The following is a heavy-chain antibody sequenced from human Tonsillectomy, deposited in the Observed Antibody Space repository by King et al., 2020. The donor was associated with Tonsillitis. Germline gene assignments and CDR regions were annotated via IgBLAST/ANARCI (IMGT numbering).Heavy chain of an antibody. J-gene: IGHJ6*02. CDR2: ISWNSGSI. D-gene: IGHD2-2*01. CDR3: AKDIVILGYCSSTSCRDYYYYGMDV. V-gene: IGHV3-9*01. CDR1: GFTFDDYA. Sequence: VQLVESGGGLVQPGRSLRLSCAASGFTFDDYAMHWVRQAPGKGLEWVSGISWNSGSIGYADSVKGRFTISRDDAKNSLYLQMNSLRAEDTALYYCAKDIVILGYCSSTSCRDYYYYGMDVWGQGTTVTVSS.